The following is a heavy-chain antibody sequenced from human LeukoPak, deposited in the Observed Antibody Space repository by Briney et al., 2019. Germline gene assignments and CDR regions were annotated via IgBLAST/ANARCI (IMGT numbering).Heavy chain of an antibody. D-gene: IGHD5-24*01. Sequence: SETLSLTCAVYGGSFSGYYWSWIRQPPGKGLEWIGEINHSGSTNYNPSLKSRVTMSSDTSKNQFSLKLSSVTAADTAVYYCARDSISYFYMDVWGNGTMVTVSS. CDR1: GGSFSGYY. V-gene: IGHV4-34*01. CDR3: ARDSISYFYMDV. CDR2: INHSGST. J-gene: IGHJ6*03.